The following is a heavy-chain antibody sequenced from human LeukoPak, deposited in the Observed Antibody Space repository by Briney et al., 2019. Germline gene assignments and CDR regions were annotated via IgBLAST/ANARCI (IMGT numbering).Heavy chain of an antibody. J-gene: IGHJ4*02. CDR1: GGSISSYY. Sequence: SETLSLTCTVSGGSISSYYWSWIRQSAGKGLEWIGRIYTSGSTNYNPSLKSRVTMSVDTSKNQFSLKLSSVTAADTAVYYCARGGGWYFTPLGNFDYWGQGTLVTVSS. V-gene: IGHV4-4*07. CDR3: ARGGGWYFTPLGNFDY. D-gene: IGHD6-19*01. CDR2: IYTSGST.